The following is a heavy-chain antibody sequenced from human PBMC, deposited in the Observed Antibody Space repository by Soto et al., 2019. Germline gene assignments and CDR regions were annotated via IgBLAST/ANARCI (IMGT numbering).Heavy chain of an antibody. J-gene: IGHJ4*01. CDR2: ISAYNGNT. V-gene: IGHV1-18*01. D-gene: IGHD1-26*01. Sequence: QVPLVQSGPEVKKPGASVKVSCKTSGYTPTNYDIGWVRQAPGQGLEYMGWISAYNGNTNYARKLQDRVTLTTDTSTRTAYMELRSLQSDDTAIYYCARGLYRRGTYYAFDNWGHGTLVTVSS. CDR3: ARGLYRRGTYYAFDN. CDR1: GYTPTNYD.